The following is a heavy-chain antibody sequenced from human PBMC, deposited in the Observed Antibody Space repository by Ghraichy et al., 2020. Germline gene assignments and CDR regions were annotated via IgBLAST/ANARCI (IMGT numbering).Heavy chain of an antibody. CDR2: IYNSVST. V-gene: IGHV4-59*01. D-gene: IGHD3-3*01. J-gene: IGHJ6*02. CDR3: ARAGAIFGVVTLINGVDV. CDR1: GGSISKYY. Sequence: SQTLSLTCTVSGGSISKYYWSWYRQPPGKGLEWIGYIYNSVSTNYNPSLKSRVTISVDTSRNQFFLKLSSVTAADTAVYYCARAGAIFGVVTLINGVDVWGQGTTVTVSS.